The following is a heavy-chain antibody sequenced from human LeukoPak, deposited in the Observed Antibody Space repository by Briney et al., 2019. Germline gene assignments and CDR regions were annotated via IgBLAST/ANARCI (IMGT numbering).Heavy chain of an antibody. CDR1: GFTVSSNY. CDR3: ARVAYYYDSSGYYDAFDI. V-gene: IGHV3-66*02. J-gene: IGHJ3*02. Sequence: GGSLRLSCAASGFTVSSNYMSWVRQAPGKGLEWVSVIYSGGSTYYADSVKGRFTISRGNSKNTLYLQMNSLRAEDTAVYYCARVAYYYDSSGYYDAFDIWGQGTMVTVSS. D-gene: IGHD3-22*01. CDR2: IYSGGST.